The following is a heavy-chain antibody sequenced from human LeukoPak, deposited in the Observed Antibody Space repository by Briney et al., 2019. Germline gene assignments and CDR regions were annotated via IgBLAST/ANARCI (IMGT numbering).Heavy chain of an antibody. CDR2: IYYSGST. CDR3: ARDIPDYYDSSGYVLRRAFDI. V-gene: IGHV4-59*01. Sequence: SETLSLTCTVSGGSISSYYWSWIRQPPGKGLEWIGYIYYSGSTNYNPSPKSRVTISVDTSKNQFSLKLSSVTAADTAVYYCARDIPDYYDSSGYVLRRAFDIWGQGTMVTVSS. J-gene: IGHJ3*02. D-gene: IGHD3-22*01. CDR1: GGSISSYY.